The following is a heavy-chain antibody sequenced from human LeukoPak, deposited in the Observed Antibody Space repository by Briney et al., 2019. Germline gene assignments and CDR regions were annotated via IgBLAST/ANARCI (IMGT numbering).Heavy chain of an antibody. Sequence: PSETLSLTCTVSGGSISSNNYYWGWIRRPPGKGLEWIGYIYYSGSTNYNPSLKSRVTISVDTSKNQFSLRLSSVTAADTAVYYCARGPSSGYYSYWGQGTLVTVSS. CDR1: GGSISSNNYY. V-gene: IGHV4-61*05. CDR3: ARGPSSGYYSY. CDR2: IYYSGST. J-gene: IGHJ4*02. D-gene: IGHD3-22*01.